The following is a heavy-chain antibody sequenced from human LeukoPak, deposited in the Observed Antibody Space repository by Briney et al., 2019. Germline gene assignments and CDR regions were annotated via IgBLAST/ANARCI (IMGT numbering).Heavy chain of an antibody. Sequence: ASVKVSCKAYGYTFTNYYIHWVRQAPGQGLEWMGIINPIGDDTTFAQKFQGRVTMTTDTSTSTVYMELSSLRSDDTAMYYCAREGRGTSFDPWGQGTLVTVSS. CDR2: INPIGDDT. J-gene: IGHJ5*02. CDR1: GYTFTNYY. CDR3: AREGRGTSFDP. V-gene: IGHV1-46*01.